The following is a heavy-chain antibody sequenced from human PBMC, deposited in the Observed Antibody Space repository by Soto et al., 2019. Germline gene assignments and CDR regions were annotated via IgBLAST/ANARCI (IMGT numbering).Heavy chain of an antibody. J-gene: IGHJ6*02. CDR2: IYWDDDK. CDR3: VQSRCGGDCLQSYSSHSYYGLDV. Sequence: QITLKESGPTLVKPTQTLTLTCTFPGFSFSSIGEGVGWIRQPPGKALEWLALIYWDDDKRYSPSLKSRLTITKHTSKNQVVRTMTNMGPVDTATYYCVQSRCGGDCLQSYSSHSYYGLDVWGQGTTVTVSS. V-gene: IGHV2-5*02. CDR1: GFSFSSIGEG. D-gene: IGHD2-21*02.